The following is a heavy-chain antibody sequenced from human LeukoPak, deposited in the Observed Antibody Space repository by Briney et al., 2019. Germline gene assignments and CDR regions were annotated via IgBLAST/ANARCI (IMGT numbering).Heavy chain of an antibody. D-gene: IGHD6-13*01. Sequence: ASVKVSCKASGGTFSSYAISWVRQAPGQGLEWMGGIIPIFGTANYAQKFQGRVTITTDESTSTAYMELSSLRSEDTAVYYCARDRIAAAGFDYWGQGTLVTVSS. CDR2: IIPIFGTA. CDR3: ARDRIAAAGFDY. J-gene: IGHJ4*02. CDR1: GGTFSSYA. V-gene: IGHV1-69*05.